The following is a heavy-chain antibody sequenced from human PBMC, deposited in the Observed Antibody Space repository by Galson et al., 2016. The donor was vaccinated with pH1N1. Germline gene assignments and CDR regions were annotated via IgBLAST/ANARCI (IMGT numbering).Heavy chain of an antibody. CDR3: ARVRSSGYNYVQQFVD. V-gene: IGHV3-30-3*01. Sequence: SLRLSCAASGFTFSIFAMHWVRQAPGEGLEWVAVISSSGDNIFYADSVQGRFTISRDSSKNALYLQMNNLRPEDTAFYYCARVRSSGYNYVQQFVDWGQGTLVTVSS. D-gene: IGHD5-18*01. CDR1: GFTFSIFA. J-gene: IGHJ4*02. CDR2: ISSSGDNI.